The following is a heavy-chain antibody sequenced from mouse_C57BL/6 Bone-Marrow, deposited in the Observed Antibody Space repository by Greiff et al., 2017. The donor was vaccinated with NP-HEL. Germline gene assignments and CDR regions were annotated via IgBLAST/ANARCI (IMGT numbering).Heavy chain of an antibody. CDR1: GYTFTSYW. V-gene: IGHV1-74*01. Sequence: QVQLKQPGAELVKPGASVKVSCKASGYTFTSYWMHWVKQRPGQGLEWIGRIHPSDSDTNYNQKFKGKATLTVDKSSSTAYMQLSSLTSEDSAVYYCAMVYGGDYYAMDYWGQGTSVTVSS. CDR3: AMVYGGDYYAMDY. CDR2: IHPSDSDT. D-gene: IGHD1-1*01. J-gene: IGHJ4*01.